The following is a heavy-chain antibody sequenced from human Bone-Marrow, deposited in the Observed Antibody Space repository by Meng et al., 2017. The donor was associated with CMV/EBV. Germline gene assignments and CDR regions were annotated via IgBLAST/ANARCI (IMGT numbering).Heavy chain of an antibody. CDR2: ISYDGINT. D-gene: IGHD6-6*01. CDR1: GFSLSGYS. V-gene: IGHV3-30*03. CDR3: ARVKATRLDSPFYNGMDV. J-gene: IGHJ6*02. Sequence: GSLKISCKASGFSLSGYSMHWVRQAPGKGLDWVAVISYDGINTFYVDSVKGRFTISRDNSKNTLYLQVNSLTAEDTAVYYCARVKATRLDSPFYNGMDVWGQGTTVTVSS.